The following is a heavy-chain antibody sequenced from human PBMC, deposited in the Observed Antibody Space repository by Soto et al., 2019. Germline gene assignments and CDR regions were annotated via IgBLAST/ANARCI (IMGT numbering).Heavy chain of an antibody. CDR1: GGSNSSYY. Sequence: SETLSLTCTVSGGSNSSYYWSWIRQPPGKGLEWIGYIYYSGSTNYNPSLKSRVTISVDTSKNQFSLKLSSVTAADTAVYYCARERREGSSFDYWGQGILVTLSS. D-gene: IGHD3-10*01. V-gene: IGHV4-59*01. CDR3: ARERREGSSFDY. J-gene: IGHJ4*02. CDR2: IYYSGST.